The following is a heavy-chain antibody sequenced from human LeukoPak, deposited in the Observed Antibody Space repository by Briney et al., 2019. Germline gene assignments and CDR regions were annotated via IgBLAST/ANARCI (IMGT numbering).Heavy chain of an antibody. V-gene: IGHV3-30*18. CDR1: GFTFSSYG. CDR2: ISYDGSNK. J-gene: IGHJ4*02. CDR3: AKDLAIFGVVINSGFDY. Sequence: TGGSLRLSCAASGFTFSSYGMHWVRQAPGKGLEWVAVISYDGSNKYYADSVKGRFTISRDNSKNTLYLQMNSLRAEDTAVYYCAKDLAIFGVVINSGFDYWGQGTLVTVSS. D-gene: IGHD3-3*01.